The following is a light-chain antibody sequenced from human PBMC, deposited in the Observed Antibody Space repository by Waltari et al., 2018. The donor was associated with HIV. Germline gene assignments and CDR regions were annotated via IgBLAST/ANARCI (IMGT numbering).Light chain of an antibody. V-gene: IGKV4-1*01. J-gene: IGKJ2*01. CDR1: QSVFSSSNYKHY. CDR2: WAS. Sequence: DIVMTQSPDSLAVSLGERATINCKSSQSVFSSSNYKHYLAWYQQKPGQPPKLLIYWASTRESGVPDRFSGSGSGTDFTLTISSLQAEDVAVYSCQQYYSTPMYTFGQGTKLEIK. CDR3: QQYYSTPMYT.